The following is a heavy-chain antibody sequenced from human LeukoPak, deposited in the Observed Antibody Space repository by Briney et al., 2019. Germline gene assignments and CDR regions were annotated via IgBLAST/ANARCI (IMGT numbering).Heavy chain of an antibody. Sequence: AASVKVSCKASGYTFTGYYMHRVRQAPGQGLEWMGWINPNSGGTNYAQKFQGRVTMTRDTSISTAYMELSRLRSDDTAVYYCASIVGATIGDAFDIWGQGTMVTVSS. CDR3: ASIVGATIGDAFDI. CDR1: GYTFTGYY. J-gene: IGHJ3*02. D-gene: IGHD1-26*01. V-gene: IGHV1-2*02. CDR2: INPNSGGT.